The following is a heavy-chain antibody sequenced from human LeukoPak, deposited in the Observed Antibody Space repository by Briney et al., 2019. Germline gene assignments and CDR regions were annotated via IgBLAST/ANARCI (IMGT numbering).Heavy chain of an antibody. Sequence: GESLKISCKGSGYSFTNYWIGWVRQMPGKGLEWMGIIYPGDSDTRYSPSFQGQVTISADKSINSAYLQWSSLKASDTAMYYCARLPAGQQLVWGDYWGQGTLVTVSS. CDR2: IYPGDSDT. CDR1: GYSFTNYW. D-gene: IGHD6-13*01. J-gene: IGHJ4*02. CDR3: ARLPAGQQLVWGDY. V-gene: IGHV5-51*01.